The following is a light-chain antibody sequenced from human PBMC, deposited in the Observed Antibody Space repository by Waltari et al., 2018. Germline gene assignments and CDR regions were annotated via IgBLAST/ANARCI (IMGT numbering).Light chain of an antibody. Sequence: SYELTQPPSVSVSPGQTATIPCSATKLEDKYVCWYQPKPGQSPVLVIYQDSKRPPGILERVSGSNSGNTATLTSSGTQPLDEADYYCQTWDDTTVFGSGTRISVL. J-gene: IGLJ1*01. CDR3: QTWDDTTV. V-gene: IGLV3-1*01. CDR2: QDS. CDR1: KLEDKY.